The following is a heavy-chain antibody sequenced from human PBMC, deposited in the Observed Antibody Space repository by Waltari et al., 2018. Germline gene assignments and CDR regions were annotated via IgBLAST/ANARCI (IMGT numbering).Heavy chain of an antibody. Sequence: EVQLVESGGGLVQPGGSLRLSCAACGVMFGSYWMGWVRQATGKGLEWVTNIKQDGSEKKYVDSVKGRFTSSRDNAKNSLYLQMNSLRVDDTAVYYCTKSPAPWGQGTLVTVSS. J-gene: IGHJ5*02. CDR3: TKSPAP. CDR1: GVMFGSYW. D-gene: IGHD2-2*01. V-gene: IGHV3-7*01. CDR2: IKQDGSEK.